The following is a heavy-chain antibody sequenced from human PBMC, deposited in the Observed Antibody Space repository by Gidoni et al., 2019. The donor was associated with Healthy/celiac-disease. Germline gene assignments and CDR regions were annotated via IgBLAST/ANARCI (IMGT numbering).Heavy chain of an antibody. J-gene: IGHJ4*02. D-gene: IGHD5-12*01. CDR1: GGSFSGYY. Sequence: QVQLQQWGAGLLKPSETLSLTCAVYGGSFSGYYWSCIRQPPGKGLEGIWEINHSGSTNYNPSLKSRVTISVDTSKNQCSLKLSSVTAADTAVYYCARGQYSGHFDYWGQGTLVTVSS. CDR3: ARGQYSGHFDY. V-gene: IGHV4-34*01. CDR2: INHSGST.